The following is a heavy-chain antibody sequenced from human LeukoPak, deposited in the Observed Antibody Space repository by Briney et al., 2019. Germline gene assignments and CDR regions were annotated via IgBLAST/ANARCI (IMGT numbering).Heavy chain of an antibody. Sequence: GGSLRLSCAASGFTFNAYSMHWVRQAPGKGLEWVAVIASDSSIIYYTDSVKGRFTVSRDNSKNTLYLQMNSLRAEDTAVYYCARDWRGFDYWGQGTLVTVSS. CDR3: ARDWRGFDY. V-gene: IGHV3-30*14. J-gene: IGHJ4*02. CDR1: GFTFNAYS. D-gene: IGHD3-3*01. CDR2: IASDSSII.